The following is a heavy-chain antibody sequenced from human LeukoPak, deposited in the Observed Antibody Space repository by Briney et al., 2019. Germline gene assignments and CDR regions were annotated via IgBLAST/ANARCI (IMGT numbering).Heavy chain of an antibody. CDR2: ISYDGSNK. CDR3: AKLKGNSIYDYFDY. Sequence: PGGSLRLSCAASGFTFSSYGMHWVRQAPGKGLEWVAVISYDGSNKYYADSVKGRFTISRDNSKNTLYLQMNSLRAEDTAVYYCAKLKGNSIYDYFDYWGQGTLVTVSS. D-gene: IGHD4-23*01. J-gene: IGHJ4*02. V-gene: IGHV3-30*18. CDR1: GFTFSSYG.